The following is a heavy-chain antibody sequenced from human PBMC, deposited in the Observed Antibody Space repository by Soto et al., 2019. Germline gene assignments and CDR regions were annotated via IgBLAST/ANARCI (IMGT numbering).Heavy chain of an antibody. CDR3: ARDSWVVRGAHFYMDV. Sequence: GGSLRLSCAASGFTFNTYSMNWVRQAPGKGLEWVSSISSSSSFIYYAASLKGRFTISRDNAKNSLYLQINSLRAEDTAVYYCARDSWVVRGAHFYMDVWGKGTTVTVSS. V-gene: IGHV3-21*01. J-gene: IGHJ6*03. CDR2: ISSSSSFI. CDR1: GFTFNTYS. D-gene: IGHD3-10*01.